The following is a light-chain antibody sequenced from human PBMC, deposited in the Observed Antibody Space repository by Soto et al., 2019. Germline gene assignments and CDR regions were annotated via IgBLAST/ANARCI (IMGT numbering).Light chain of an antibody. V-gene: IGKV1-27*01. Sequence: DIQMTQSPSSLSASVGDRVTITCRASQGISNYLAWYQQKPGKVPELLIYAASTLQSGVPSRFSGSVSGTEFSLTISGLQPEDVATYYCHKYKHAPNFGGGTKVAIK. J-gene: IGKJ4*01. CDR3: HKYKHAPN. CDR2: AAS. CDR1: QGISNY.